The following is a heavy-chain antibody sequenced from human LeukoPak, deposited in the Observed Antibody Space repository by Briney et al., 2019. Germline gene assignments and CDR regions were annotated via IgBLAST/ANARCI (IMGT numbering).Heavy chain of an antibody. CDR3: ARSIAAAGPEFDY. J-gene: IGHJ4*02. CDR1: GYTFTGYY. Sequence: ASVTVSCKASGYTFTGYYMHWVRQAPGQGLEWMGWINPNSGGTNYAQKFQGWVTMTRDTSISTAYMELSRLRSDDTAVYYCARSIAAAGPEFDYWGQGTLVTVSS. V-gene: IGHV1-2*04. CDR2: INPNSGGT. D-gene: IGHD6-13*01.